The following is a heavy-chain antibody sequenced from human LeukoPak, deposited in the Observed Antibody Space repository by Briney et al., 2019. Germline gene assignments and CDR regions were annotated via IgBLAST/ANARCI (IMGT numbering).Heavy chain of an antibody. D-gene: IGHD3-3*01. J-gene: IGHJ4*02. V-gene: IGHV4-59*01. Sequence: SETLSLTCKVSGGSISVYFWSWIRQPPGKGLEWIGHIYYKGNTNYNSSLQSRVAISIDTSKTQFSLNLSSVTAADTGVYYCARDRGSGYFPGFDSWGQGTLVTVSS. CDR1: GGSISVYF. CDR3: ARDRGSGYFPGFDS. CDR2: IYYKGNT.